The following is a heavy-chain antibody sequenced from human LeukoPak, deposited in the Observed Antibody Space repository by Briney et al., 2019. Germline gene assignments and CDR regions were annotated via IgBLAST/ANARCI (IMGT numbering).Heavy chain of an antibody. CDR1: GASISSYY. CDR3: GRVGHIVAAGTYDW. CDR2: ISYSGSP. V-gene: IGHV4-59*08. Sequence: SETLSLTCTVSGASISSYYWSWIRQPPGKGLEWIGYISYSGSPNYNPSLESRVTISADTSKNQFSLNLSSVTAADTAVYYCGRVGHIVAAGTYDWWGQGTLVTVSS. D-gene: IGHD6-13*01. J-gene: IGHJ4*02.